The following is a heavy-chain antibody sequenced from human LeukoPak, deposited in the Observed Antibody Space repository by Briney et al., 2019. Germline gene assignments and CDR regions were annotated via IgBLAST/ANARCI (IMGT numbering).Heavy chain of an antibody. Sequence: SETLSLTCAVYGGSFSGYSWSWIRQPPGKGLEWIGEINHSGSTNYNPSLKSRVTISVDTSKNQFSLKLSSVTAADTAVYYCARDGIQLWVFDYWGQGTLVTVSS. D-gene: IGHD5-18*01. V-gene: IGHV4-34*01. J-gene: IGHJ4*02. CDR3: ARDGIQLWVFDY. CDR1: GGSFSGYS. CDR2: INHSGST.